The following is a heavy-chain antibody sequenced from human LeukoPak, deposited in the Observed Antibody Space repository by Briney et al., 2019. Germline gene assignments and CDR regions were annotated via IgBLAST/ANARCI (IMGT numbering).Heavy chain of an antibody. CDR1: GFTFSSYA. CDR2: ISGSGGST. Sequence: PGGSLRLSCAASGFTFSSYAMSWVRQAPGKGLEWVSAISGSGGSTYYADSVKARFTISRDNSKNTLYLQMNSLRAEDTAVYYCAKPYYYDSSGYYQPFDYWGQGTLVTVSS. D-gene: IGHD3-22*01. CDR3: AKPYYYDSSGYYQPFDY. V-gene: IGHV3-23*01. J-gene: IGHJ4*02.